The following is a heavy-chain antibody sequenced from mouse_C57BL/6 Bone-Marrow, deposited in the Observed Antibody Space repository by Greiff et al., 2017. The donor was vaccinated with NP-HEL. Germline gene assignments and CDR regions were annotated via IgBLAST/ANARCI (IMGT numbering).Heavy chain of an antibody. CDR2: IDPSDSYT. CDR3: ARRVH. D-gene: IGHD2-14*01. J-gene: IGHJ2*01. Sequence: QVQLQQPGAELVKPGASVKLSCKASGYTFTSYWMQWVKQRPGQGLEWIGEIDPSDSYTNYNQKFKGKATLTVDTSSSTAYMQLSSLTSEDSAVYYCARRVHWGQGTTLTVSS. V-gene: IGHV1-50*01. CDR1: GYTFTSYW.